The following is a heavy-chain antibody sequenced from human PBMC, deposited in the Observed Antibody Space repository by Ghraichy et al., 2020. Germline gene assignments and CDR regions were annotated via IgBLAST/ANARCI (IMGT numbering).Heavy chain of an antibody. CDR2: IYPGDSDT. CDR3: ARRGIVAHDAFDI. V-gene: IGHV5-51*01. Sequence: GESLNISCKGSGYSFISYCIGWVRQMPGKGLEWMGIIYPGDSDTRYSPSFQGQVTISADKSISTAFLQWNSLKASDTAMYYCARRGIVAHDAFDIWGQGTMVTVSS. D-gene: IGHD3-22*01. J-gene: IGHJ3*02. CDR1: GYSFISYC.